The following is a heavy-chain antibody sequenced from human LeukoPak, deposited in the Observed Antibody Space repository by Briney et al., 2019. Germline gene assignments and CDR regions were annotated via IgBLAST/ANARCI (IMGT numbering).Heavy chain of an antibody. CDR1: GFTFSGYW. CDR3: ARFYCSGGSCLFDY. CDR2: IKQDGSEK. V-gene: IGHV3-7*01. J-gene: IGHJ4*02. Sequence: GGSLRLSCAASGFTFSGYWMSWVRQAPGKGLEWVANIKQDGSEKYYVDSVKGRFTISRDNAKNSLYLQMNSLRAEDTAVYYCARFYCSGGSCLFDYWGQGTLVTVSS. D-gene: IGHD2-15*01.